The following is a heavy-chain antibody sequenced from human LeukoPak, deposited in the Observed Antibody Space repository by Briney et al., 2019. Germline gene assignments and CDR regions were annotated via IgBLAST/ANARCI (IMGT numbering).Heavy chain of an antibody. V-gene: IGHV3-23*01. CDR2: IRAGGDNT. D-gene: IGHD6-13*01. Sequence: GGTLRLSCAASGFTFSSYGMSWVRQAPGRGLEWVSGIRAGGDNTYYADSVKGRFTVSRDNSKNTLYLQMNSLRAEDTAVYYCVRGAYSSSWLNFDYWGQGTLVTVSS. CDR3: VRGAYSSSWLNFDY. CDR1: GFTFSSYG. J-gene: IGHJ4*02.